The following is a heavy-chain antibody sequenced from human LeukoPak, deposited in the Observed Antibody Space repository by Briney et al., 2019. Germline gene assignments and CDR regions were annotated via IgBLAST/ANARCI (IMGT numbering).Heavy chain of an antibody. D-gene: IGHD3-22*01. V-gene: IGHV5-51*01. CDR2: IYPGDSDT. J-gene: IGHJ3*02. Sequence: GESLKISCKGSGYSFTSYWIGGVRQMPGKGLEWMGIIYPGDSDTRYSPSFQGQVTISADKSISTAYLQWSSLKASDTAMYYCARRSDSSGYKTDAFDIWGQGTMVTVSS. CDR3: ARRSDSSGYKTDAFDI. CDR1: GYSFTSYW.